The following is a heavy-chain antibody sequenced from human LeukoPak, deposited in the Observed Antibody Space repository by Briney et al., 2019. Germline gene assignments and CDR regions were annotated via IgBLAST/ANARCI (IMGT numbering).Heavy chain of an antibody. Sequence: PGGSLRLSCAASGFTFSSYAMSWVRQAPGKGLEWVSAISGSGGSTYYADSVKGRFTISRDNPKNTLYLQMNSLRVEDTAVYYCAKRPVIDPKSITGTKWTLDYWGQGTLVTVSS. V-gene: IGHV3-23*01. J-gene: IGHJ4*02. CDR2: ISGSGGST. CDR3: AKRPVIDPKSITGTKWTLDY. D-gene: IGHD1-7*01. CDR1: GFTFSSYA.